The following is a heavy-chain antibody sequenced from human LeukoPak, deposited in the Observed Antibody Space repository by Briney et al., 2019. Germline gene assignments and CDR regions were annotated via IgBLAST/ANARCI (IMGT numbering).Heavy chain of an antibody. CDR2: IRYDGNNK. J-gene: IGHJ4*02. V-gene: IGHV3-30*02. Sequence: PGGSLKLSCAASGFTFCTYGMHWVRQAPGKGLEWVAFIRYDGNNKYYADFVKGRFTISRDNSKNTLYLHMNSLRTEDTAVYYCAKIEGKYQLANVPDHWGQGTLVTVSS. CDR1: GFTFCTYG. D-gene: IGHD2-2*01. CDR3: AKIEGKYQLANVPDH.